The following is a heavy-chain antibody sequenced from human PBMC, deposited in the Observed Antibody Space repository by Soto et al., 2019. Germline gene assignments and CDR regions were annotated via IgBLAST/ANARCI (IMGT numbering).Heavy chain of an antibody. CDR1: GFTFSSYA. Sequence: GGSLRLSCAASGFTFSSYAMSWVRQAPGKGLEWVSAISGSGGSTYYADSVKGRFTISRDNSKNTLYLQMNSLRAEDTAVYYCAKDSSKGVGVTMIVVVITPPDYWGQGTLVTVSS. V-gene: IGHV3-23*01. CDR3: AKDSSKGVGVTMIVVVITPPDY. D-gene: IGHD3-22*01. CDR2: ISGSGGST. J-gene: IGHJ4*02.